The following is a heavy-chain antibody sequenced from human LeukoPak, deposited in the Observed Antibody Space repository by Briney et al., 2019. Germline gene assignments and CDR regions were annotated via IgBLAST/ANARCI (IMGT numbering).Heavy chain of an antibody. CDR1: GGTCSSYA. V-gene: IGHV1-69*13. CDR2: IIPIFGTA. D-gene: IGHD3-22*01. J-gene: IGHJ4*02. CDR3: AREAAVAGYDSSGYYLDY. Sequence: ASVKVSCKASGGTCSSYAISWVRQAPGRGLEWMGGIIPIFGTANYAQKFQGRVTITADESTSTAYMELSSLRSEDTAVYYCAREAAVAGYDSSGYYLDYWGQGTLVTVSS.